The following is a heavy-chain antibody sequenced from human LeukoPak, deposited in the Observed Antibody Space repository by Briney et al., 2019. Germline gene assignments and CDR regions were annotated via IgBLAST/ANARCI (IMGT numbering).Heavy chain of an antibody. CDR2: IKQDGSDK. CDR3: ARALWFGETFPAY. Sequence: GGSLRLSCAASGFTFRNNWMSWVRQAPGKGLEWVANIKQDGSDKNYVDSVKGRFTISRDNSKNTLYLQMNSLRAEDTAVYYCARALWFGETFPAYWGQGTLVTVSS. CDR1: GFTFRNNW. J-gene: IGHJ4*02. V-gene: IGHV3-7*01. D-gene: IGHD3-10*01.